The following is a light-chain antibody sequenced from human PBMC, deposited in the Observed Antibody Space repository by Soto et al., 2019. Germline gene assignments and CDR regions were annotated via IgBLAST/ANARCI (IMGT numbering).Light chain of an antibody. J-gene: IGKJ1*01. CDR3: QQRSNWPRT. V-gene: IGKV3-11*01. CDR2: DAS. CDR1: QSISNY. Sequence: EIVCTQYPSTLALSPGERAALSCRASQSISNYLAWYQQKPGQAPRLLIYDASNRATGIPARFSGSGSGTDFTLTISSLEPEDSAVYYCQQRSNWPRTFGHGTMVAIK.